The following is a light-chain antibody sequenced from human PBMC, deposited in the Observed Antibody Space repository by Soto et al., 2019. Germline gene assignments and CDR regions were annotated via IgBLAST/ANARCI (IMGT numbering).Light chain of an antibody. CDR1: QSISTW. CDR3: QQYNSYTT. CDR2: DAS. J-gene: IGKJ2*01. V-gene: IGKV1-5*01. Sequence: DIQMTQSPSTLSASVGDRVTITCRASQSISTWLAWYQQKPGKAPKLLIYDASSLQSGVPSRFSGHGSGTDFTLNISSLQPDDFATYDCQQYNSYTTFGQGTKLEIK.